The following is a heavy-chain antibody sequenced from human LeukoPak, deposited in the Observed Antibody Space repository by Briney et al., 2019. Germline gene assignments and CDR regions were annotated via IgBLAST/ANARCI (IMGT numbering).Heavy chain of an antibody. D-gene: IGHD3-10*01. V-gene: IGHV3-30-3*01. J-gene: IGHJ4*02. CDR3: ARDAGEGTALLWFGELSHFDY. CDR2: ISYDGSNK. Sequence: GGSLRLSCAASGFTFSNYALHRVRQAPGKGLEWVALISYDGSNKYYADSVKGRFTISRDNSKNTLYLQMNSLRAEDTAVYYCARDAGEGTALLWFGELSHFDYWGQGTLVTVSS. CDR1: GFTFSNYA.